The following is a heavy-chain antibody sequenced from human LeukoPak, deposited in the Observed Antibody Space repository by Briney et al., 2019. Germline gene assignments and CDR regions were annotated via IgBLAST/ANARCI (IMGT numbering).Heavy chain of an antibody. CDR1: GGSISSYY. Sequence: PSETLSLTCTVSGGSISSYYWSWIRQPPGKGLECIGYIYYSGSTNYNPSLKSRVTISVDTSKKQFSLKLSSVTAADTAVYYCASHYSKSGIDAFDIWGRGTVVTVSS. J-gene: IGHJ3*02. D-gene: IGHD6-13*01. V-gene: IGHV4-59*12. CDR3: ASHYSKSGIDAFDI. CDR2: IYYSGST.